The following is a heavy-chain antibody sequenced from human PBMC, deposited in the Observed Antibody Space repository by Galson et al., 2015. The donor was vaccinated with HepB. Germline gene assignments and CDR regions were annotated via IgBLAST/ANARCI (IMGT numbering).Heavy chain of an antibody. J-gene: IGHJ1*01. CDR3: AKDRKYYDSSGYYRAEYFQH. CDR1: GFTFSSYG. V-gene: IGHV3-30*02. CDR2: IRYDGSNK. Sequence: LRLSCAASGFTFSSYGMHWVRQAPGKGLEWVAFIRYDGSNKYYADSVKGRFTISRDNSKNTPYLQMNSLRAEDTAVYYCAKDRKYYDSSGYYRAEYFQHWGQGTLVTVSS. D-gene: IGHD3-22*01.